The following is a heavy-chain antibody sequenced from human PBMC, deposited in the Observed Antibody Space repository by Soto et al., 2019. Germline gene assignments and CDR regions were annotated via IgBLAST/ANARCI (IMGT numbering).Heavy chain of an antibody. J-gene: IGHJ6*02. CDR2: IGAADDP. CDR1: GGFFDNYD. D-gene: IGHD2-2*01. V-gene: IGHV3-13*02. Sequence: GGALRGYCVGLGGFFDNYDMHWVRQVRGKGLEWVSAIGAADDPYYSVSVKGRFIVSRDNAQKSLYLQMNNLRAADTAVYFCARAYTGQLPRRGDYYYALDVWGRGTTVTVSS. CDR3: ARAYTGQLPRRGDYYYALDV.